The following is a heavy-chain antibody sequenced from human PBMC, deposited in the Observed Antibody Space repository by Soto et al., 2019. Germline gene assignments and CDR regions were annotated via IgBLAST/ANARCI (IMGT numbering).Heavy chain of an antibody. V-gene: IGHV1-69*01. J-gene: IGHJ5*02. D-gene: IGHD3-10*01. CDR2: IIPIFGTA. CDR3: ASQYGSGSYRLNWFDP. Sequence: QVQLVQSGAEVKKPGSSVKVSCKASGGTFSSYAISWVRQAPGQGLEWMGGIIPIFGTANYAQKFQSRVTITADESTSTAYMELSSLRSEDTAVYYCASQYGSGSYRLNWFDPWGQGTLVTVSS. CDR1: GGTFSSYA.